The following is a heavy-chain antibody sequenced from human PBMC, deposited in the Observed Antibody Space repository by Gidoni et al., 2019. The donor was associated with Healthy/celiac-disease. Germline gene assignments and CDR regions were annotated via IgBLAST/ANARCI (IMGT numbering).Heavy chain of an antibody. J-gene: IGHJ6*02. CDR2: INPNSGGT. Sequence: QVQLVQSGAEVKKPGASVKVSCKASGYTFTGYYMHWVRQAPGQGLEWMGRINPNSGGTNYAQKFQGRVTMTRDTSISTAYMELSRLRSDDTAVYYCAREIAARPLYYYYYGMDVWGQGTTVTVSS. CDR3: AREIAARPLYYYYYGMDV. V-gene: IGHV1-2*06. D-gene: IGHD6-6*01. CDR1: GYTFTGYY.